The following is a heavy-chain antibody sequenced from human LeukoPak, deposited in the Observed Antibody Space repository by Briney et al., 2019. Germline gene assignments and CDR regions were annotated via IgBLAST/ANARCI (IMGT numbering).Heavy chain of an antibody. CDR3: ARYCSSTSCYGATFDY. J-gene: IGHJ4*02. Sequence: SETLSLTCTVSGGSISSSSYYWGWIRQPPGKGLEWIGSIYYSGSTYYNLSLKIRVTISVDASKNQFSLKLSSVTAADTAVYYCARYCSSTSCYGATFDYWGQGTLVTVSS. V-gene: IGHV4-39*01. CDR2: IYYSGST. CDR1: GGSISSSSYY. D-gene: IGHD2-2*01.